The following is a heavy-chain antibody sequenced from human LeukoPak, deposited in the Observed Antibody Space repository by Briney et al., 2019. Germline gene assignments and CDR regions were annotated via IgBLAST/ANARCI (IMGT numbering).Heavy chain of an antibody. D-gene: IGHD3-10*01. CDR1: GFIFSSYW. CDR3: AKDEDYYGSGTFDY. Sequence: GGSLTLSCAASGFIFSSYWMDWIRQAPGKGLVWVSRTNNDGSITTYADSVKGRSTISRDNAKNTLYLQMNSLRAVDTALYYCAKDEDYYGSGTFDYWDQGTLVTVSS. J-gene: IGHJ4*02. V-gene: IGHV3-74*01. CDR2: TNNDGSIT.